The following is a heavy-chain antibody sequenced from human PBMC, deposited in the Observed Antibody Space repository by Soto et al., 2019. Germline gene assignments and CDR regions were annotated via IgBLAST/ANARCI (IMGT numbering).Heavy chain of an antibody. CDR1: GYSFAGYW. CDR2: IDPSDSQT. V-gene: IGHV5-10-1*01. J-gene: IGHJ4*02. D-gene: IGHD1-26*01. CDR3: ARQIYFSYSGPNFQYNFDS. Sequence: GESLKISCKGSGYSFAGYWITWVRQMPGKGLEWMGRIDPSDSQTYYSPSFRGHVTISAAKSITTVFLQWSSLRASDTAMYYCARQIYFSYSGPNFQYNFDSRGKGTLVTVSS.